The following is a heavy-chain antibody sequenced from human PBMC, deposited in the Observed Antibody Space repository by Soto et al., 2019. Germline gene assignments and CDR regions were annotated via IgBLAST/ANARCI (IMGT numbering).Heavy chain of an antibody. CDR3: ARERAMELLFYYGMDV. CDR2: IYYSGST. J-gene: IGHJ6*02. CDR1: DGSIRSGGYY. V-gene: IGHV4-31*03. Sequence: SSETQSVTSTVSDGSIRSGGYYWSWIRQHPGKGLEWIGYIYYSGSTYYNPSLKSRVTISVDTSKNQFSLKLSSVTAADTAVYYCARERAMELLFYYGMDVWGQGTTVTVSS. D-gene: IGHD1-7*01.